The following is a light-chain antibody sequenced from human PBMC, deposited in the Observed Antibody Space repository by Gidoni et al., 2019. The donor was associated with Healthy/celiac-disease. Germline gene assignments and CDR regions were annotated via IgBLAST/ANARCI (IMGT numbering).Light chain of an antibody. Sequence: EIVMTQSPATLSVSPGERATLSCRASQSVSSNLAWYQQNPGQAPRLLIYGASTRATGIPARFSGSGSGTEFPLTISSLQSEDFAVYYCQQYNNWPPRFTFGPGTQVDIK. CDR3: QQYNNWPPRFT. V-gene: IGKV3-15*01. CDR2: GAS. J-gene: IGKJ3*01. CDR1: QSVSSN.